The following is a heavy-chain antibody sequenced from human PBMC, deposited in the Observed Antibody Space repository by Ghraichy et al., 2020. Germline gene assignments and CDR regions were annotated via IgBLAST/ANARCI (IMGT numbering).Heavy chain of an antibody. CDR1: GFTFRSYW. V-gene: IGHV3-7*01. J-gene: IGHJ2*01. Sequence: GGSLRLSCAASGFTFRSYWMSWVRQAPGKGLEWVANINQDGSEKYYVDSVRGRFTISRDNAKNSVYMEMNSLRAEDTAVYYCAREARYSGSYALSYSNFDLWGRGALVTVSS. CDR2: INQDGSEK. D-gene: IGHD1-26*01. CDR3: AREARYSGSYALSYSNFDL.